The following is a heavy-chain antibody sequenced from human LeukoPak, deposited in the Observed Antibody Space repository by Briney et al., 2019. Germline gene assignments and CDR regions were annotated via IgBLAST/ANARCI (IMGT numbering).Heavy chain of an antibody. J-gene: IGHJ3*02. V-gene: IGHV3-33*06. D-gene: IGHD4-17*01. CDR2: IWYDGSNK. CDR1: GFTFSSYG. Sequence: PGRSLRLSCAAPGFTFSSYGMHWVRQAPGKGLEWVAVIWYDGSNKYYADSVKGRFTISRDNSKNTLYLQMNSLRAEDTAVYYCAKVVSTVTTRDHDAFDIWGQGTMVTVSS. CDR3: AKVVSTVTTRDHDAFDI.